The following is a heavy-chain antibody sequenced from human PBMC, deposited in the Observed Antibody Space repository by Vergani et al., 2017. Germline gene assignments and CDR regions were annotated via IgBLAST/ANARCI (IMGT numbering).Heavy chain of an antibody. CDR1: GFAFDDYA. V-gene: IGHV3-9*01. D-gene: IGHD6-13*01. CDR2: ISQNSLNN. J-gene: IGHJ1*01. CDR3: AKXTTGSGAGTYLDQ. Sequence: EVQLVESGGGLVQPGRSLRLSCIASGFAFDDYAMPWVRQTPGKGLEWVSLISQNSLNNGYADSVRGRFIISRDNAKNSLYLQMNGLRPEDTALYYCAKXTTGSGAGTYLDQWGQGTLVTVSS.